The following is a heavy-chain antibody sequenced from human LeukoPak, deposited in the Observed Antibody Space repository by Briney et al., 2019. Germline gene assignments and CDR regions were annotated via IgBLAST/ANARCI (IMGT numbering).Heavy chain of an antibody. CDR3: ARDQQQLVWQMAFDI. D-gene: IGHD6-13*01. V-gene: IGHV4-34*01. Sequence: PSETLSLTCAVYGGSFSGYYWSWIRQPPGKGLEWIGEINHSGSTNYNPSLKSRVTISVDTSKNQFSLKLSSVTAADTAVYYCARDQQQLVWQMAFDIWGQGTMVTVSS. CDR2: INHSGST. CDR1: GGSFSGYY. J-gene: IGHJ3*02.